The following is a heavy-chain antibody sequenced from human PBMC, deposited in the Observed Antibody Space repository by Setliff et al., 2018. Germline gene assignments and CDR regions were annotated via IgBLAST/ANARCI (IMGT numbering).Heavy chain of an antibody. Sequence: ASVKVSCKASGYTFTSYSLPWVRQAPGQGLEWMGWINHYSGDTNYAQKFQGRVTMTRDTSISTAYMELNRLRSDDTAVYYCARTIVEGATRLDYLGLGTPVTVSS. CDR2: INHYSGDT. V-gene: IGHV1-2*02. CDR3: ARTIVEGATRLDY. CDR1: GYTFTSYS. D-gene: IGHD2-15*01. J-gene: IGHJ4*02.